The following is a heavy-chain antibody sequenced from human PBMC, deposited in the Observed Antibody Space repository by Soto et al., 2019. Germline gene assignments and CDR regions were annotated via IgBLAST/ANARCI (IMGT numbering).Heavy chain of an antibody. V-gene: IGHV3-23*01. CDR1: RFTFSSYA. CDR2: ISGTGGST. J-gene: IGHJ4*02. Sequence: GGSLRLSCAASRFTFSSYAMSWVRQAPGKGLEWVSAISGTGGSTYYADSVKGRFTISRDNSKNTLYLQMNSLRAEDTAVYYCARELSKNWIAVAGPDYWGQGTLVTVSS. CDR3: ARELSKNWIAVAGPDY. D-gene: IGHD6-19*01.